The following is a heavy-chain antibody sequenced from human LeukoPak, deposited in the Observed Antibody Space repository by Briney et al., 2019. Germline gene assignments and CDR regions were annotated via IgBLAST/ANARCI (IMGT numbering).Heavy chain of an antibody. Sequence: GESLKISCKGSGYSFTSYWIGWVRQMPGKGLEWMGIIYPGDSDTRYSPSFQGQVTISADKSISTAYLQWSSLKASDTAMYYCARHGVVVIARGDYYYYMDVWGKGTTATVSS. CDR3: ARHGVVVIARGDYYYYMDV. CDR2: IYPGDSDT. D-gene: IGHD2-21*01. V-gene: IGHV5-51*01. J-gene: IGHJ6*03. CDR1: GYSFTSYW.